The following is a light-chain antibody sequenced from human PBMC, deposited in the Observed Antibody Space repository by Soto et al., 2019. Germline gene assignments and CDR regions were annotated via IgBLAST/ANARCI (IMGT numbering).Light chain of an antibody. Sequence: QMTQYTSTLSASLGDRVRMSCGASQGISSYLAWYQQKPGKAPKLLIYAASTLQSGVPLRFSGSGSGTDFTLTISSLQPEDFATYYCQQSYSTPWTFGQRTNVDI. CDR3: QQSYSTPWT. CDR2: AAS. J-gene: IGKJ1*01. CDR1: QGISSY. V-gene: IGKV1-39*01.